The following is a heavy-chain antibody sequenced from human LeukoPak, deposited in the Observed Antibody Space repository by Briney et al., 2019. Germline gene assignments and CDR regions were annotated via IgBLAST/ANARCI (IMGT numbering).Heavy chain of an antibody. J-gene: IGHJ6*03. CDR1: GFTFSNYD. CDR2: VWSDGKIE. CDR3: AKDPGTATRGFHMDV. Sequence: GGSLRLSCAASGFTFSNYDMHWVRQSPGKGLEWLSLVWSDGKIEQYAASVEGRITISRDNSKNTVYLQMNSLRGEDTAVYHCAKDPGTATRGFHMDVWGKGTRVTVSS. D-gene: IGHD6-13*01. V-gene: IGHV3-30*02.